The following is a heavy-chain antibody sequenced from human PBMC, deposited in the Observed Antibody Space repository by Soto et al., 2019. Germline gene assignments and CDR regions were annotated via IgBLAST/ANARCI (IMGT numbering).Heavy chain of an antibody. CDR2: ISYDGSNK. CDR1: GFTFSSYG. V-gene: IGHV3-30-3*01. D-gene: IGHD2-2*01. CDR3: AREGVVVPAATYGMDV. Sequence: QVQLVESGGGVVQPGRSLRLSCAASGFTFSSYGMHWVRQAPGKGLEWVAVISYDGSNKYYADSVKGRFTISRDNSKNTLYLQMNSLRAEDTAVYYCAREGVVVPAATYGMDVWGQGTTVTVSS. J-gene: IGHJ6*02.